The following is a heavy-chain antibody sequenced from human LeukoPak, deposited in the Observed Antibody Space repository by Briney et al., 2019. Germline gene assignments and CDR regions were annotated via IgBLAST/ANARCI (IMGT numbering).Heavy chain of an antibody. CDR1: GYTFTSYD. D-gene: IGHD3-3*01. J-gene: IGHJ3*02. Sequence: ASVKVSCKASGYTFTSYDINWVRQATGQGLEWMGWMNPNSGNTGYAQKFQGRVTITRNTSISTAYMELSSLRPEDTAVYYCARGTYTIFGVVIKTSDAFDIWGQGTMVTVSS. V-gene: IGHV1-8*03. CDR2: MNPNSGNT. CDR3: ARGTYTIFGVVIKTSDAFDI.